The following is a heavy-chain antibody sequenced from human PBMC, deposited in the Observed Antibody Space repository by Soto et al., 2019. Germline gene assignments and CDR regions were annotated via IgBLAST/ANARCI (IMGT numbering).Heavy chain of an antibody. CDR3: ARLGGYVSVGYYYLWDS. CDR2: INHSGST. J-gene: IGHJ5*01. Sequence: SETLSLTCRVSDGSMNSDSSYWGWIRQPPGKGLEWIGVINHSGSTYHNLSLKGRVTMSVDASRNQFSLKLTSMTAADTAVYYCARLGGYVSVGYYYLWDSWGHGTLVTVSS. V-gene: IGHV4-39*01. D-gene: IGHD3-22*01. CDR1: DGSMNSDSSY.